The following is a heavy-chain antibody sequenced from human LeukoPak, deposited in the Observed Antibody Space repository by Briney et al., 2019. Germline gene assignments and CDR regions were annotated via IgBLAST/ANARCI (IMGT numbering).Heavy chain of an antibody. D-gene: IGHD5-12*01. J-gene: IGHJ6*02. Sequence: GASVTVSCKASGGTFSSYAISWVRQAPGQGLEWMGGIIPIFGTANYAQKFQGRVTITADESTSTAYMELSSLRSEDTAVYYCARGGYSGPYYYYYGMDVWGQGTTVTVS. V-gene: IGHV1-69*13. CDR1: GGTFSSYA. CDR3: ARGGYSGPYYYYYGMDV. CDR2: IIPIFGTA.